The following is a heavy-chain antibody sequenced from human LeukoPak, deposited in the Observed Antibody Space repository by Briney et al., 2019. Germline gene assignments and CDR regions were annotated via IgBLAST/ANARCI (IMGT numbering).Heavy chain of an antibody. D-gene: IGHD3-22*01. CDR2: ISYDGSNK. CDR3: AREQGIRVVVITTGFGY. V-gene: IGHV3-30-3*01. CDR1: GFTFSSYA. Sequence: GGSLRLSCAASGFTFSSYAMHWVRQAPGKGLEWVAVISYDGSNKYYADSVKGRFTISRDNSKNTLYLQMNSLRAEDTAVYYCAREQGIRVVVITTGFGYWGQGTLVTVSS. J-gene: IGHJ4*02.